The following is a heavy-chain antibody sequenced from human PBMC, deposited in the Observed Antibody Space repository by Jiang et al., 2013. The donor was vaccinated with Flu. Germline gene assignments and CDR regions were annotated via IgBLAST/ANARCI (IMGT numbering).Heavy chain of an antibody. CDR1: GYTFTSYG. Sequence: VKKPGASVKVSCKASGYTFTSYGISWVRQAPGQGLEWMGWISAYNGNTNYAQKLQGRVTMTTDTSTSTAYMELRSLRSDDTAVYYCASQGVVVPAASDAFDIWGQGTMVTVSS. CDR2: ISAYNGNT. D-gene: IGHD2-2*01. J-gene: IGHJ3*02. CDR3: ASQGVVVPAASDAFDI. V-gene: IGHV1-18*01.